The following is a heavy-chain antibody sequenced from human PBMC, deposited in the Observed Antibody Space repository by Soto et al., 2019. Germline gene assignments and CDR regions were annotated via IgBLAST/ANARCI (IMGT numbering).Heavy chain of an antibody. J-gene: IGHJ6*02. V-gene: IGHV1-69*01. CDR3: ARVARIAAAGYYYYYGMDV. Sequence: QVQLVQSGAEVKKPGSSVKVSCKASGGTFSRYAISWVRQAPGQGLEWMGGIIPILGTANYAQKFQGRVTITADESTNTAYMELSSLRSEDTAVYYCARVARIAAAGYYYYYGMDVWGQGTTVTVSS. CDR1: GGTFSRYA. D-gene: IGHD6-13*01. CDR2: IIPILGTA.